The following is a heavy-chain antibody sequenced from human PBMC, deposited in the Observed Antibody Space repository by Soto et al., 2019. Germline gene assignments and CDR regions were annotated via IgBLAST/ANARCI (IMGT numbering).Heavy chain of an antibody. CDR3: ASSPWYDRYGGYGS. CDR2: IYYSGST. V-gene: IGHV4-59*01. J-gene: IGHJ4*02. D-gene: IGHD5-12*01. CDR1: GGSISSYY. Sequence: PSETLSLTCTVSGGSISSYYWSWIRQPPGKGLEWIGYIYYSGSTNYNPSLKSRVTISVDTSKNQFSLKLSSVTAADTAVYYWASSPWYDRYGGYGSWGQGTLVTVSS.